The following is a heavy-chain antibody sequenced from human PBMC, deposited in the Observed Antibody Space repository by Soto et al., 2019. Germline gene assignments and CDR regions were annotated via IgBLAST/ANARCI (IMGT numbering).Heavy chain of an antibody. V-gene: IGHV3-21*01. Sequence: EVQLVESGGGLVKPGGSLRLSCEASGFSFSRYPLSWVRQTPGKGLEWVASLSGSGRAQYNADSVKGRFTISRDNAKNSLFLQMNSLRVEDTDVYYCARDFGMALGISAYWGRGTLVGVSS. D-gene: IGHD3-10*01. CDR1: GFSFSRYP. J-gene: IGHJ4*02. CDR3: ARDFGMALGISAY. CDR2: LSGSGRAQ.